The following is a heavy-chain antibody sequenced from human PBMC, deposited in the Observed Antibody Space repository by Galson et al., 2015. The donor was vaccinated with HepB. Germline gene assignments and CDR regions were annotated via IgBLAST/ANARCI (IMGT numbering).Heavy chain of an antibody. J-gene: IGHJ4*02. CDR1: GGSFSGYY. D-gene: IGHD4-11*01. CDR2: INHSGST. Sequence: SETLSLTCAVYGGSFSGYYWSWIRQPPGKGLEWIGEINHSGSTNYNPSLKSRVTISVDTSKNQFSLKLSSVTAADTAVYYCARDYSKMFGVGRGFDYWGQGTLVTVSS. V-gene: IGHV4-34*01. CDR3: ARDYSKMFGVGRGFDY.